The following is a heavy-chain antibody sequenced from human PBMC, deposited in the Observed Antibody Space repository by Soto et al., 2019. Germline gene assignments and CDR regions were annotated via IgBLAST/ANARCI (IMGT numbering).Heavy chain of an antibody. V-gene: IGHV1-18*01. CDR1: GYSFTSYG. CDR2: ISPYNGHT. J-gene: IGHJ6*02. CDR3: ARALTIVPATHPRLENYGMDV. Sequence: QVQLVQSAGEVKKPGASVKVSCKASGYSFTSYGISWVRRAPGQGLEWMGWISPYNGHTQFVQRFQGRVTMTTDTSTKTAYMELRNLRSADTAHYYCARALTIVPATHPRLENYGMDVWGQGTTVIVSS. D-gene: IGHD2-2*01.